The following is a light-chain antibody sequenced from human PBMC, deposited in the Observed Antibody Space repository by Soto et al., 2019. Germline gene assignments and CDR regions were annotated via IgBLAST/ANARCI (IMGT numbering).Light chain of an antibody. Sequence: QLVLTQSPSASASLGASVKLTCTLSSGHSNYAIAWHQQQPEKGPRYLMKLNSDGSHSKGDGIPDRFSGSSSGTERHLTISSLQSEDEADYYCGSYASNIYVFGTGTKVTVL. J-gene: IGLJ1*01. CDR3: GSYASNIYV. CDR2: LNSDGSH. CDR1: SGHSNYA. V-gene: IGLV4-69*01.